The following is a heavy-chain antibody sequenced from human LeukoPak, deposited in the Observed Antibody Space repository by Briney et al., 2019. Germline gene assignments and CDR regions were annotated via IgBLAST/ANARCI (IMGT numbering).Heavy chain of an antibody. J-gene: IGHJ4*02. D-gene: IGHD7-27*01. V-gene: IGHV5-51*01. CDR2: IYPGDSDT. CDR1: GYSFTSYW. CDR3: ARTNWGALDY. Sequence: GESLKISCKGSGYSFTSYWIGWVRQMPGKGLEWMGIIYPGDSDTRYSPSFQGQVTMSVDKSITTAYLQWSSLRASDTAMYYCARTNWGALDYWGQGTLVTVSS.